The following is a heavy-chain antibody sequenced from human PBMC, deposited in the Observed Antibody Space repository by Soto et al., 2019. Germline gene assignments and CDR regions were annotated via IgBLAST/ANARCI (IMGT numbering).Heavy chain of an antibody. D-gene: IGHD1-26*01. Sequence: PSETLSLPCPVSGYSITTYYWNWIRQPAGKGLEWIGRIYRSGGTNYNASLKSRVTMSLDTSKNQFSLRLSSVAAADTAVYYCARDNGNYYPYFDSWGQGTLVTVSS. V-gene: IGHV4-4*07. CDR3: ARDNGNYYPYFDS. CDR2: IYRSGGT. J-gene: IGHJ4*02. CDR1: GYSITTYY.